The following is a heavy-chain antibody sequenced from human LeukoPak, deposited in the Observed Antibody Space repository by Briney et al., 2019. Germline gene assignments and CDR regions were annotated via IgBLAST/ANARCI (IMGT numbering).Heavy chain of an antibody. CDR3: ARGLPRDRDVYHSTSYDF. Sequence: GGSLRLSCTASGFTFSTHAMSWVRQAPGKGLTWVSTIDHTGATTYYADSLRGRITISRDNSWSTLHLQMNSLRVEDTAIYYCARGLPRDRDVYHSTSYDFWGQGILVTVSS. V-gene: IGHV3-23*01. CDR2: IDHTGATT. J-gene: IGHJ4*02. CDR1: GFTFSTHA. D-gene: IGHD2-2*01.